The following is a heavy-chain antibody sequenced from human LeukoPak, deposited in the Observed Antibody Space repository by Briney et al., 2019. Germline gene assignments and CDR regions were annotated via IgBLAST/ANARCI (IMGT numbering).Heavy chain of an antibody. CDR2: IPYDGSNK. Sequence: GGSLRLSCAASGFTFSNYAMHWVRQAPGKGLEWMAFIPYDGSNKDYADSVKGRFTISRDNYKNTLYLQMNSLRAEDTAVYYCAKDGYNYSDDWGQGTLVTVSS. CDR3: AKDGYNYSDD. CDR1: GFTFSNYA. V-gene: IGHV3-30*02. D-gene: IGHD5-24*01. J-gene: IGHJ4*02.